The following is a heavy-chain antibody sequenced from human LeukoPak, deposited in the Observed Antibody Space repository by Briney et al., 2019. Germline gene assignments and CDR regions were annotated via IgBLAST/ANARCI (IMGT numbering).Heavy chain of an antibody. CDR3: ARGYGDYDYFQH. J-gene: IGHJ1*01. D-gene: IGHD4-17*01. Sequence: GGSLRLSCAASGFSVETNYMSWVRQAPGKGLEWVSVIYSGGSTYYADSVKGRFTISRHNSKNTLYLQMNSLRAEDTAVYYCARGYGDYDYFQHWGQGTLVTVSS. CDR2: IYSGGST. V-gene: IGHV3-53*04. CDR1: GFSVETNY.